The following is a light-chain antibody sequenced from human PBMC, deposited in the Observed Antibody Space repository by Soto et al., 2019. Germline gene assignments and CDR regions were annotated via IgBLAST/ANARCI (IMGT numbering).Light chain of an antibody. CDR1: QSISSSY. Sequence: EIVLTQSPATLSLSPGERATLSCRASQSISSSYLAWYQQKPGQAPRLLIYDASSRATGIPDRFSGSGSGTDFTLTISRLEPEDLAVYYFQQYGYSPPWTFGQGTKVEI. J-gene: IGKJ1*01. V-gene: IGKV3-20*01. CDR2: DAS. CDR3: QQYGYSPPWT.